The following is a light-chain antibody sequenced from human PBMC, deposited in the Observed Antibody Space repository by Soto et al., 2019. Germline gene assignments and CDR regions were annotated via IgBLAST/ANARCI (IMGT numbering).Light chain of an antibody. CDR1: NSNIGDNT. Sequence: QSVLTQPPSTSGTPGQRLDISCSGSNSNIGDNTVNWYQQLPGTAPRLLIYSSNQRPSGVPDRFSGSKSGTSASLAISGLXSDDEADYYCASWDDSLDIYVFGAGTKVTVL. CDR3: ASWDDSLDIYV. CDR2: SSN. V-gene: IGLV1-44*01. J-gene: IGLJ1*01.